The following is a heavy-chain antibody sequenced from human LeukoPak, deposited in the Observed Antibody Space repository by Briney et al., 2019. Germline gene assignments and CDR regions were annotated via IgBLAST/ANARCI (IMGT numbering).Heavy chain of an antibody. J-gene: IGHJ4*02. CDR3: AKDLSPTVTTCDY. Sequence: GGSLRLSCAASGFTFSSYWMSWVRQAPGKGLEWVSAISGSGGSTYYADSVKGRFTISRDNSKNTLYLQMNSLRAEDTAVYYCAKDLSPTVTTCDYWGQGTLVTVSS. V-gene: IGHV3-23*01. D-gene: IGHD4-17*01. CDR2: ISGSGGST. CDR1: GFTFSSYW.